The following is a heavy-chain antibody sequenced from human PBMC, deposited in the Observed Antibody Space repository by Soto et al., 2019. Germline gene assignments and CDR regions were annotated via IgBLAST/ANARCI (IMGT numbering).Heavy chain of an antibody. Sequence: SQTLSLTCAISGDSVSSNSAAWNWIRQSPSRGLVWLGRTYYRSKLYNDYAVSVKSRITINPDTSKNQFSLQLNSVTPGDTAVYYCARGRSIYESSGYYLFDSWGQGTLVTVSS. V-gene: IGHV6-1*01. D-gene: IGHD3-22*01. J-gene: IGHJ4*02. CDR2: TYYRSKLYN. CDR1: GDSVSSNSAA. CDR3: ARGRSIYESSGYYLFDS.